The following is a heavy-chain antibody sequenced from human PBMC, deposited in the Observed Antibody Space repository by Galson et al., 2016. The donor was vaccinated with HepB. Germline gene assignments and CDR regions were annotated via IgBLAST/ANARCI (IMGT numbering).Heavy chain of an antibody. CDR3: ATGIVVAGKYYYHYMDV. Sequence: SETLSLTCIVSGGSISSDYYWGWIRQPPGRGLEWIGSIYSGEDTYYNPSLKSRVTISVDTSKNQVSLRLDSVTAADTGVYYCATGIVVAGKYYYHYMDVWGQGTLVTVSS. CDR2: IYSGEDT. CDR1: GGSISSDYY. V-gene: IGHV4-39*01. J-gene: IGHJ6*03. D-gene: IGHD6-19*01.